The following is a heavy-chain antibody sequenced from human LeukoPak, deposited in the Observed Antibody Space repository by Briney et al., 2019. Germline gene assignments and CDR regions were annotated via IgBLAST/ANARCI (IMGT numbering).Heavy chain of an antibody. CDR3: ARSGLWFGEPPTG. Sequence: SETLSLTCTVSGGSISSYSWSWIRQPAGKGLEWIGRTYISGSTNYNPSLKSRVSMSVDTSKNQFSLKLSSVTAADTAVYYCARSGLWFGEPPTGWGQGTLVTVSS. J-gene: IGHJ4*02. V-gene: IGHV4-4*07. D-gene: IGHD3-10*01. CDR2: TYISGST. CDR1: GGSISSYS.